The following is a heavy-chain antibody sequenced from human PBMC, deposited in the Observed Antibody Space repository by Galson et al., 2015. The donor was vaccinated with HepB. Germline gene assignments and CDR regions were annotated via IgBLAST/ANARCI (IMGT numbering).Heavy chain of an antibody. CDR3: ARDGPSREFDY. CDR2: INPSGGST. V-gene: IGHV1-46*01. J-gene: IGHJ4*02. Sequence: SCKASGYTFTSYYMHWVRQAPGQGLEWMGIINPSGGSTSYAQKFQGRVTMTRDTSTSTVYMELSSLRSEDTAVYYCARDGPSREFDYWGQGTLVTVSS. D-gene: IGHD6-13*01. CDR1: GYTFTSYY.